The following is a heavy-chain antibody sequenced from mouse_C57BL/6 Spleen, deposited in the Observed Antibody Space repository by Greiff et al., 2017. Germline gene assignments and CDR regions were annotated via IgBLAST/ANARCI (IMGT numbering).Heavy chain of an antibody. Sequence: VQLQQSGPELVKPGASVKISCKASGYSFTGYYMNWVKQSPEKSLEWIGEINPSTGGTTYNQKFKAKATLTVDKSSSTAYMQLKSLTSEDSAVYYCARCDGDYWGQGTTLTVSS. CDR2: INPSTGGT. J-gene: IGHJ2*01. V-gene: IGHV1-42*01. CDR3: ARCDGDY. CDR1: GYSFTGYY.